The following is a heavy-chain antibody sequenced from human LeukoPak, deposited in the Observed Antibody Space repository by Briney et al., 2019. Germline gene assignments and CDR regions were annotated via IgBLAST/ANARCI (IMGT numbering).Heavy chain of an antibody. CDR3: ARDLHATLLWFGEVNWFDP. D-gene: IGHD3-10*01. J-gene: IGHJ5*02. CDR1: GFTFSSYG. Sequence: GGSLRLSCAASGFTFSSYGMSWVRQAPGKGLEWVSAISGSGGSTYYADSVKGRFTISRDNSKNTLYLQMNSLRAEDTAVYYCARDLHATLLWFGEVNWFDPWGQGTLVTVSS. CDR2: ISGSGGST. V-gene: IGHV3-23*01.